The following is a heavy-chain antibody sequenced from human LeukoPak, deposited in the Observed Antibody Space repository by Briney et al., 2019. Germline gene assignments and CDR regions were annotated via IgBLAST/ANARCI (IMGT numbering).Heavy chain of an antibody. J-gene: IGHJ6*02. V-gene: IGHV4-59*01. CDR3: ARENGRDYYYGMDV. CDR1: GGSISSYY. D-gene: IGHD2-8*01. CDR2: IYYSGST. Sequence: SETLSLTCTVSGGSISSYYWSWIRQPPGKGLEWIGYIYYSGSTNYNPSLKSRVTISVDTSKNQFSLKLSSVTAADTAVYYCARENGRDYYYGMDVWGQGTTVTVSS.